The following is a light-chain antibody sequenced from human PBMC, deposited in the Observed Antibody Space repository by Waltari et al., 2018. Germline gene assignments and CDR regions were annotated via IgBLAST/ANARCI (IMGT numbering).Light chain of an antibody. J-gene: IGKJ2*01. CDR1: QSVSSSY. V-gene: IGKV3-20*01. CDR2: GAS. CDR3: QQYGSSWYT. Sequence: EIVLTQSPVTLSLSPGERATLSCSASQSVSSSYFAWYQQKPGQAPRLLIYGASSRATGIPDRFSGSGSGTDFTLTISRLEPEDFAVYYCQQYGSSWYTFGQGTKLEIK.